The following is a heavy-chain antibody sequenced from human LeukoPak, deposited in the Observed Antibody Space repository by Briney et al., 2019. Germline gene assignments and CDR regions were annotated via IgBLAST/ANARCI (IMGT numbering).Heavy chain of an antibody. CDR2: IYYSGSP. Sequence: SETLSLTCTVSGASISSGSYFWGWIRQPPGKGLEWIGTIYYSGSPYYNPSFKSRVTISVDASKNQLSLKLNSVTAADTAVYFCAVAGARYSDTGGLYAFDFWGRGTMVTVSS. CDR3: AVAGARYSDTGGLYAFDF. V-gene: IGHV4-39*01. D-gene: IGHD2-8*02. J-gene: IGHJ3*01. CDR1: GASISSGSYF.